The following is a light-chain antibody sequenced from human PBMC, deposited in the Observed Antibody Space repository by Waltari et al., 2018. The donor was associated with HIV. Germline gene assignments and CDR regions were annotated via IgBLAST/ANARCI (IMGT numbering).Light chain of an antibody. V-gene: IGKV3-11*01. CDR3: HQRSTWPRT. Sequence: EIVLTQSPATLSLSPGERATLSCRSSQSVSNYLAWYQQKSGQAPRLLIYDASNRATGSPARFSASGSGTDFTLTISSLQPEDFAFYYCHQRSTWPRTFGQGTKVEIK. CDR2: DAS. J-gene: IGKJ1*01. CDR1: QSVSNY.